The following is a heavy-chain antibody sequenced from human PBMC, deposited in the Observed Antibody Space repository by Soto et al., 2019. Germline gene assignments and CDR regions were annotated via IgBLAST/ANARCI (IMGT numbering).Heavy chain of an antibody. CDR1: GFIFSDYW. CDR3: ARARIEY. V-gene: IGHV3-7*03. CDR2: ISPEGSEK. J-gene: IGHJ4*02. Sequence: EVQLVESGGGLVQPGGSLRLSCAVSGFIFSDYWMTWVRQAPGKGLEWVATISPEGSEKYYVDSLKGRFTISRDNAKNSLYLQMISLSAEDTALYYCARARIEYWGRGTLITVSS.